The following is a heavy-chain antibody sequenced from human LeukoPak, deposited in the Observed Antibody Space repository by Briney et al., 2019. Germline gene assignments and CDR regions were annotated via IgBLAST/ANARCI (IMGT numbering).Heavy chain of an antibody. CDR3: ARAKGDY. V-gene: IGHV4-59*01. J-gene: IGHJ4*02. CDR2: IYYSGTT. CDR1: GGSISSYY. Sequence: SETLSLTCTVSGGSISSYYWSWIRQPPGKGLEWIGYIYYSGTTNYNPSLKSRVTMSVDTSKNQFSLRLNSVTPADTAVYYCARAKGDYWGQGTLVTVSS.